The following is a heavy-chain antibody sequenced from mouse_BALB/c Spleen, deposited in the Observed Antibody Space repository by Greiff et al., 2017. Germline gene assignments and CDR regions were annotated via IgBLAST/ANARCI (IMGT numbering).Heavy chain of an antibody. CDR1: GYTFTSYY. CDR3: TTAYSAWFAY. D-gene: IGHD2-10*01. CDR2: INPSNGGT. J-gene: IGHJ3*01. V-gene: IGHV1S81*02. Sequence: QVQLQQSGAELVKPGASVKLSCKASGYTFTSYYMYWVKQKPGQGLEWIGEINPSNGGTNFNEKFKSKATLTVDKSSSTAYMQLSSLTSEDSAVYYCTTAYSAWFAYWGQGTLVTVSA.